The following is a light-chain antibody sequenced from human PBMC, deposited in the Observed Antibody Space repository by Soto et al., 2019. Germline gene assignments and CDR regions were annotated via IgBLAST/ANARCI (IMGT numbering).Light chain of an antibody. V-gene: IGKV3-20*01. Sequence: EIVLTQSPDTLSLSPGERATLSCRASQSISSDYLAWYQQRPGQAPRLLIYGPSSRAAGIPERFSGSGSGADFTLTINRLEPEDFALYYCQQYGSSLPLTFGGGTKVDI. CDR3: QQYGSSLPLT. J-gene: IGKJ4*01. CDR1: QSISSDY. CDR2: GPS.